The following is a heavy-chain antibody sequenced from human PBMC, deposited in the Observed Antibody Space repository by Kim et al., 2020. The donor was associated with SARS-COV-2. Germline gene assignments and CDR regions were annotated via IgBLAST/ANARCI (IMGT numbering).Heavy chain of an antibody. CDR1: GFTFSSYA. CDR2: ISGSGGST. Sequence: GGSLRLSCAASGFTFSSYAMSWVRQAPGKGLEWVSAISGSGGSTYYADSVKGRFTISRDNSKNTLYLQMNSLRAEDTAVYYCAKDRGRWGGIVGDGAVFDYWGQGTLVTVSS. V-gene: IGHV3-23*01. CDR3: AKDRGRWGGIVGDGAVFDY. J-gene: IGHJ4*02. D-gene: IGHD1-26*01.